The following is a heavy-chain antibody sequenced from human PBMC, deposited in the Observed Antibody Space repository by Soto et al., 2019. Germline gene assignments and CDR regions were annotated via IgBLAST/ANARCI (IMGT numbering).Heavy chain of an antibody. Sequence: SETLSLTCTVSGGSISSSSYYWGWIRQPPGKGLEWIGSIYYSGSTYYNPSLKSRVTISVDTSKNQFSLKLSSVTAADTAVYYCARLSTGGYYYYMDVWGKGTTVTVSS. CDR3: ARLSTGGYYYYMDV. D-gene: IGHD3-3*02. V-gene: IGHV4-39*01. CDR2: IYYSGST. CDR1: GGSISSSSYY. J-gene: IGHJ6*03.